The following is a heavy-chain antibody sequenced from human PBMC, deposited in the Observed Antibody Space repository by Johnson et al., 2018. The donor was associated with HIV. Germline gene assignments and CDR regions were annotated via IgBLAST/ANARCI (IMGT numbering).Heavy chain of an antibody. Sequence: VQLVESGGVVVHPGGSLRLSCETSRFTFDDYDMHWVRQAPGKGLEWVSLINWDGDSTYYADSVKGRFTISRDNSKNSLYLQMNSLRPEDTGLYHCARDPVSSSWVWHAFDSWGPGTMVTFSS. CDR3: ARDPVSSSWVWHAFDS. CDR2: INWDGDST. D-gene: IGHD6-13*01. CDR1: RFTFDDYD. V-gene: IGHV3-43D*03. J-gene: IGHJ3*02.